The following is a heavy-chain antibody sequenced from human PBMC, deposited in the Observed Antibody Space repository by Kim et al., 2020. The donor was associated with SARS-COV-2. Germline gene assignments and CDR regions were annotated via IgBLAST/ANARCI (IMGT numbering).Heavy chain of an antibody. CDR2: IWYDGSNK. J-gene: IGHJ6*02. CDR1: GFTFSSYG. Sequence: GGSLRLSCAASGFTFSSYGMHWVRQAPGKGLEWVAVIWYDGSNKYYADSVKGRFTISRDNSKHTLYLQMNSLRAEATAVYYCASTLVLSRYYGMDVWGQG. D-gene: IGHD6-13*01. CDR3: ASTLVLSRYYGMDV. V-gene: IGHV3-33*01.